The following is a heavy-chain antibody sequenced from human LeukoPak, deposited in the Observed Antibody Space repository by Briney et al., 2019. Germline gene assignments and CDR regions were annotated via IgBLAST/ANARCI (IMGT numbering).Heavy chain of an antibody. J-gene: IGHJ5*02. V-gene: IGHV1-46*01. CDR2: INPSGGST. D-gene: IGHD4-23*01. CDR1: GYTFTGYY. CDR3: ARTVVGTANWFDP. Sequence: ASVKASCKASGYTFTGYYMHWVRQAPGQGLEWMGIINPSGGSTSYAQKFQGRVTMTRDMSTSTVYMELSSLRSEDTAVYYCARTVVGTANWFDPWGQGTLVTVSS.